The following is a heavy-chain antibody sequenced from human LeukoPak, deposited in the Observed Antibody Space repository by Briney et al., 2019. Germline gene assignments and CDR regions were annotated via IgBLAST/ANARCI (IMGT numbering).Heavy chain of an antibody. CDR1: GFTFSNFW. J-gene: IGHJ4*02. Sequence: PGGCLRLSCTASGFTFSNFWMGWVRQAPGKGLEWVSAISGSGGSTYYADSVKGRFTISRDNSKNTLYLQMNSLRAEDTAVYYCARGASGYSYGWGQGTLVTVSS. D-gene: IGHD5-18*01. CDR3: ARGASGYSYG. CDR2: ISGSGGST. V-gene: IGHV3-23*01.